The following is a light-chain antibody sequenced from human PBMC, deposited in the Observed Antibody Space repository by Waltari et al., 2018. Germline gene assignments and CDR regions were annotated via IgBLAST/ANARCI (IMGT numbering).Light chain of an antibody. CDR1: RSISKW. J-gene: IGKJ4*01. CDR2: KAT. V-gene: IGKV1-5*03. CDR3: QQYDNFPLT. Sequence: DNEMTQDPSTLSASIGDTITITCRASRSISKWLAWYQQKPGKAPKLLIYKATYLQSGVPSRFSGIGSGTEFTLTISSLQPDDFATYYCQQYDNFPLTFGGGTKVEIK.